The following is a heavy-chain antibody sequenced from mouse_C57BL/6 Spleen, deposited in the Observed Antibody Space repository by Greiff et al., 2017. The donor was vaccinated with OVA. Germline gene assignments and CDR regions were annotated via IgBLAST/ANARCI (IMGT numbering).Heavy chain of an antibody. CDR2: IRNKANGYTT. CDR3: ARSPSTGTYWYFDV. D-gene: IGHD4-1*02. V-gene: IGHV7-3*01. Sequence: EVQVVESGGGLVQPGGSLSLSCAASGFTFTDYYMSWVRQPPGKALEWLGFIRNKANGYTTEYSASVKGRFTISRDNSQSILYLQMNALRAEDSATYYCARSPSTGTYWYFDVWGTGTTVTVSS. CDR1: GFTFTDYY. J-gene: IGHJ1*03.